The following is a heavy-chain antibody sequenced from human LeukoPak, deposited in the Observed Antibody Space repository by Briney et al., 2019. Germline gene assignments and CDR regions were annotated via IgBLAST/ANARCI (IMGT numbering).Heavy chain of an antibody. CDR2: ISDDGTTT. J-gene: IGHJ5*02. CDR3: ARDSRYHSCWGSYQPYWFDP. Sequence: GGSLRLSCAASGVTFNLYWIHWVRQPPGKGLEWLSRISDDGTTTNYADSVNGRFTISRDNAKNTLYLRMDNLRVDDTAGYYCARDSRYHSCWGSYQPYWFDPWGQGTLVTVSS. CDR1: GVTFNLYW. V-gene: IGHV3-74*01. D-gene: IGHD3-16*02.